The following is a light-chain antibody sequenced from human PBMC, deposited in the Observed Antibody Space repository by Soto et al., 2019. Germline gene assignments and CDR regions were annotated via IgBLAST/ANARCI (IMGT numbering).Light chain of an antibody. Sequence: QPVLTQSSSASASLGSSVKLTCILSSGHSTYIIAWHQQQPGKAPRFLMTLDRSGSYNRGSGVPDRFSGSSSGADRYLTISDMQKEGEGDYYRYRWCSNTHKVFCGGTKLAVL. CDR1: SGHSTYI. V-gene: IGLV4-60*02. CDR3: YRWCSNTHKV. J-gene: IGLJ3*02. CDR2: LDRSGSY.